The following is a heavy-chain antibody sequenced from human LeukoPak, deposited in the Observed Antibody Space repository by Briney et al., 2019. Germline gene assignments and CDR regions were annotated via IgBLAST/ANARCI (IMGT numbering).Heavy chain of an antibody. CDR3: ARDPGRDGYNLDAFDI. CDR2: ISAYNGNT. D-gene: IGHD5-24*01. CDR1: GYTFTSYG. J-gene: IGHJ3*02. Sequence: ASVKVSCKASGYTFTSYGISWVRQAPGQGLEWMGWISAYNGNTNYAQRLQGRVTMTTDTSTSTAYMELRSLRSDDTAVYYCARDPGRDGYNLDAFDIWGQGTMVTVSS. V-gene: IGHV1-18*01.